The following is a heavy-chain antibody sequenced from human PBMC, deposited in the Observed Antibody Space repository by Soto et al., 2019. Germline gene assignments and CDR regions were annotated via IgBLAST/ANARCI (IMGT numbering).Heavy chain of an antibody. CDR3: ARHSLALRKNNWFDP. D-gene: IGHD3-3*02. V-gene: IGHV4-39*01. Sequence: SETLSLTCTVSGDPIISSDFYWVWVRQPPGNGLEWIGSIFYLGSSYYNPSLKSRVTISVDTSKNQFSLRLRSVTAADTALYFCARHSLALRKNNWFDPWGQGIMVTVSS. CDR2: IFYLGSS. J-gene: IGHJ5*02. CDR1: GDPIISSDFY.